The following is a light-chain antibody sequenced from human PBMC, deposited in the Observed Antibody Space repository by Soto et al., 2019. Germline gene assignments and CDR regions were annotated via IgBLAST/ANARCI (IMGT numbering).Light chain of an antibody. CDR3: QQSENGPLT. CDR2: DAS. J-gene: IGKJ4*01. CDR1: QDINKY. Sequence: DIQMTQSPSSLSASVGDRITITCQASQDINKYLNWYQQQLGKAPKLLIYDASNLQRGVPSRFSGSGSGTHFSLSISSLQPEDIATYYCQQSENGPLTFGGGTKVEIK. V-gene: IGKV1-33*01.